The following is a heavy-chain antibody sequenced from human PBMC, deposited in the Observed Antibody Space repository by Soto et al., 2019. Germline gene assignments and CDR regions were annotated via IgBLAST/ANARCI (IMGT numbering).Heavy chain of an antibody. Sequence: QVQLVESGGGVVQPGRSLRLSCAASGFTFSTYAVHWVRQAPGKGLEWVAVMSYDGNKIYYADSVKGRFTISRDNSKNTLYLQMNSLRAEDTAVYYCAKILVSHAIVSYGMDVWGQGTTVTVSS. V-gene: IGHV3-30-3*01. J-gene: IGHJ6*02. CDR3: AKILVSHAIVSYGMDV. CDR1: GFTFSTYA. D-gene: IGHD2-2*01. CDR2: MSYDGNKI.